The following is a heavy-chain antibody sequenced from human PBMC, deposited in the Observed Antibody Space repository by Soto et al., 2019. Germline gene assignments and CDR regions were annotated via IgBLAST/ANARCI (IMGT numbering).Heavy chain of an antibody. CDR1: GYTFTSYA. D-gene: IGHD4-17*01. CDR3: ASSSTATTVYGY. Sequence: QVQLVQSGAEVKKPGASVKLSCKASGYTFTSYAMHWVRQAPGQRLEWMGWINGGYGNTEYSRKFQGRVTITRATSASTGYMELSSLRSEDTAVYYCASSSTATTVYGYWGQGTLVTVSS. V-gene: IGHV1-3*01. CDR2: INGGYGNT. J-gene: IGHJ4*02.